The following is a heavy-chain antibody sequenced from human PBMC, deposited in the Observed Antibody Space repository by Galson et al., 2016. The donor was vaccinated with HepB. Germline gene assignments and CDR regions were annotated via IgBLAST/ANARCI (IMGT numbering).Heavy chain of an antibody. J-gene: IGHJ3*02. CDR2: VYPGDSDT. V-gene: IGHV5-51*01. D-gene: IGHD3-3*01. Sequence: QSGAAVKKPGESLRISCEASGYIFIDFWIAWVRQMPGKGLELMGIVYPGDSDTRYTPSFQGQVSISADKSIKTAYLQWSGLKASDTGMYYCAGPVVGGGYYPHAFEIWGPGTMVTVSS. CDR1: GYIFIDFW. CDR3: AGPVVGGGYYPHAFEI.